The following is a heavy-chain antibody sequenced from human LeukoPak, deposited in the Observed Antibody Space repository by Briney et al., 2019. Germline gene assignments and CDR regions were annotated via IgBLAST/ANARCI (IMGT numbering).Heavy chain of an antibody. D-gene: IGHD3-16*01. CDR2: ISWDGGST. CDR1: GFTFYDYT. CDR3: AKDRRGDYGQDRGYYFDY. Sequence: GGSLRLSCAASGFTFYDYTMHWVRHAPGKGLEWVSLISWDGGSTYYADSVKGRFTISRDNSKNSLYLQMNSLRTEDTALYYCAKDRRGDYGQDRGYYFDYWGQGTLVTVSS. J-gene: IGHJ4*02. V-gene: IGHV3-43*01.